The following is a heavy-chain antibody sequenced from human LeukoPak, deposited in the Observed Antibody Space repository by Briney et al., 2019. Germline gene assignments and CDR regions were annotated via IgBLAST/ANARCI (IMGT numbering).Heavy chain of an antibody. V-gene: IGHV3-23*01. Sequence: GGSLRLSCAVSGITFRYYAMTWVRQAPGKGLEWVSVISGSGGTTYYADSVEGRFVMSRDNSKNTLYLQMNSLRTDDSAVYYCAKRAYDNSSYPMYPIDYWGQGTLVTVSA. J-gene: IGHJ4*02. CDR3: AKRAYDNSSYPMYPIDY. CDR2: ISGSGGTT. D-gene: IGHD3-22*01. CDR1: GITFRYYA.